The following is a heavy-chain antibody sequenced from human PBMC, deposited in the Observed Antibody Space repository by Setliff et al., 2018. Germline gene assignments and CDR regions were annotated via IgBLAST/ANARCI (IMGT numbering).Heavy chain of an antibody. CDR2: IYHGGKT. CDR1: GGSISSGVYY. V-gene: IGHV4-39*07. D-gene: IGHD5-12*01. CDR3: ARGGTFRYFDF. J-gene: IGHJ4*02. Sequence: PSETLSLTCTVSGGSISSGVYYWGWIRQPPGKGLEWIGRIYHGGKTYYNTSLESRLTISVDTSKNQFSLKLRSVTAADTAVYYCARGGTFRYFDFWGQGTQVTVSS.